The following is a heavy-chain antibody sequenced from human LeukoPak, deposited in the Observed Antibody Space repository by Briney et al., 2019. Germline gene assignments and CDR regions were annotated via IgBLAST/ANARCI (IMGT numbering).Heavy chain of an antibody. J-gene: IGHJ4*02. D-gene: IGHD3-10*01. CDR1: GGTISNYY. CDR2: IYYSGSA. V-gene: IGHV4-59*01. Sequence: SETLSLTCTVSGGTISNYYWSWIRQPPGKGLEWIGYIYYSGSAKYNPSLKSRVTISVDTSKNQFSLKLSSVTAADTAVYYCARSYGSGNYFDYWGQGTLVTVSS. CDR3: ARSYGSGNYFDY.